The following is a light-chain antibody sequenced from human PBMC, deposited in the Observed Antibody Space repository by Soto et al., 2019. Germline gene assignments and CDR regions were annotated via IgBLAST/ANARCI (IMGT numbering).Light chain of an antibody. CDR1: QSVGTN. CDR3: QQSDSWPPYT. V-gene: IGKV3-15*01. J-gene: IGKJ2*01. Sequence: EILLTQSPDTLSVSPGEKVTLSCTASQSVGTNLAWYHQQSGQPPRLLIYGASTRDTGVPARFSGSGSGTEFTLTINSLQSEDFGVYYCQQSDSWPPYTFGQGTKLEI. CDR2: GAS.